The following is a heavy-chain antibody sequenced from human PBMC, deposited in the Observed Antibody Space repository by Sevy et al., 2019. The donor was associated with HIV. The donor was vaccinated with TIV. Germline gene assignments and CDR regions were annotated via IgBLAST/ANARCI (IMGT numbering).Heavy chain of an antibody. CDR1: GGSISSYY. J-gene: IGHJ6*02. CDR3: ARGEYYDFWSGYSYYYYYGMDV. V-gene: IGHV4-59*01. CDR2: IYYSGST. Sequence: SETLSLTCTVSGGSISSYYWSWIRQPPGNGLEWIGYIYYSGSTNYNPSLKSRVTISVDTTKNQFSLKLSSVTAADTAVYYCARGEYYDFWSGYSYYYYYGMDVWGQGTTVTVSS. D-gene: IGHD3-3*01.